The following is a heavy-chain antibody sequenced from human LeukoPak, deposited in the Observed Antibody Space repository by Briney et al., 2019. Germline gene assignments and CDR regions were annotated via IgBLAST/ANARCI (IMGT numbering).Heavy chain of an antibody. V-gene: IGHV4-61*08. J-gene: IGHJ4*02. CDR3: ARTPGSFDY. Sequence: SQTLSLTCTVSGGSISSDGYYWSWIRQPPGKGLEWIGYIYYSGSTHYNPSLKSRVTISVDTSRDQFSLELTSVTAADTAVYYCARTPGSFDYWGQGTLVTVSS. D-gene: IGHD1-26*01. CDR2: IYYSGST. CDR1: GGSISSDGYY.